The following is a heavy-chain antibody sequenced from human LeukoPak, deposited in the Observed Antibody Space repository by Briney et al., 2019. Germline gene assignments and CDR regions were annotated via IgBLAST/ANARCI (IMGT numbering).Heavy chain of an antibody. CDR2: IIPIFGTA. Sequence: ASVKVSCKASGGTFSSYAISWVRQAPGQGLEWMGGIIPIFGTANYAQKFQGRVTITADESTSTAYMELSSLRSEDTAVYYCARESRSSNQMGLFDYWGQGTLVTVSS. J-gene: IGHJ4*02. CDR1: GGTFSSYA. D-gene: IGHD2-2*01. CDR3: ARESRSSNQMGLFDY. V-gene: IGHV1-69*13.